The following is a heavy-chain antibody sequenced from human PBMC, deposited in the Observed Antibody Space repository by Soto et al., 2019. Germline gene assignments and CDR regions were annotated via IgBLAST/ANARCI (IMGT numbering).Heavy chain of an antibody. J-gene: IGHJ6*03. Sequence: GSVKVSCKASGYTFTSYGISWVGQAPGQGLEWVGWISAYNGNTNYAQKLQGRVTMATDTSTSTAYMELRSLRSDDTAVYYCARDGDSAGTDAEHYYMDVWGKGTTVTVSS. V-gene: IGHV1-18*01. CDR3: ARDGDSAGTDAEHYYMDV. D-gene: IGHD1-1*01. CDR1: GYTFTSYG. CDR2: ISAYNGNT.